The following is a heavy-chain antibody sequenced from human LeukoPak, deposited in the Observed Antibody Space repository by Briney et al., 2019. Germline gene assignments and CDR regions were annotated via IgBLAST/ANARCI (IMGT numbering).Heavy chain of an antibody. J-gene: IGHJ4*02. D-gene: IGHD3-22*01. Sequence: PSETLSLTCTVSGGSISGYYWSWIRQPAGKGLEWIGRIYISGSTNYNPSLKSRVTMSVDTSKNQFSLRLSSVTAADTAVYYCARDRYYFDSNGPVYFDYWGQGTLVTVSS. CDR3: ARDRYYFDSNGPVYFDY. V-gene: IGHV4-4*07. CDR2: IYISGST. CDR1: GGSISGYY.